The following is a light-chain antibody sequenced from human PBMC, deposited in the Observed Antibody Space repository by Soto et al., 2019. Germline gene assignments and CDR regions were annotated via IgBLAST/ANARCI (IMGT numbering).Light chain of an antibody. V-gene: IGLV3-21*02. CDR3: QVWNSSTDLYV. Sequence: SYELTQPPSVSVAPGQTARITCGGNNIGSESVHWYQQRPGQAPVLVVYDDSDRPSGIPERFSGSNSANTATLTISRVEAGDEADYYCQVWNSSTDLYVFGIGTKVTVL. J-gene: IGLJ1*01. CDR2: DDS. CDR1: NIGSES.